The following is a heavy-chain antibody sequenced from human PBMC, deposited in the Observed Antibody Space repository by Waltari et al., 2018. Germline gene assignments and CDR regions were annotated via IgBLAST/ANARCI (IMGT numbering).Heavy chain of an antibody. CDR2: ISGDSATM. CDR3: VRGLGEMATNPYFYYYMDV. V-gene: IGHV3-48*04. CDR1: GFTFSAYI. J-gene: IGHJ6*03. Sequence: EVQLVESGGGLVQPGGSLRLSCAASGFTFSAYIWSWVRQAPGKGLEWVSPISGDSATMYYGGSVKGRFSISRDNTKNSLYLKMKSLRAEDSAVYYCVRGLGEMATNPYFYYYMDVWGKGTTVTVSS. D-gene: IGHD5-12*01.